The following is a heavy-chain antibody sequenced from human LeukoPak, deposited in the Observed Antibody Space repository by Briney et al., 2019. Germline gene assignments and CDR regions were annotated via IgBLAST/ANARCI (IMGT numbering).Heavy chain of an antibody. V-gene: IGHV5-51*01. CDR2: IYPGDSDT. J-gene: IGHJ4*02. Sequence: NRGESLKISCKGSGYSFTNYWIGWVRQMPGKGLEWMGIIYPGDSDTRYSPSFQGQVTISADKSINTAYLQWSSLKASDTAMYYCARRYCSGGSCYSTDWGQGTLVTVSS. CDR1: GYSFTNYW. CDR3: ARRYCSGGSCYSTD. D-gene: IGHD2-15*01.